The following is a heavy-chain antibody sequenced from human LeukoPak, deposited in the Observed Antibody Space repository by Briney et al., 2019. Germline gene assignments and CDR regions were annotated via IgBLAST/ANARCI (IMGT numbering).Heavy chain of an antibody. Sequence: GGSLRLSCAASGFTFSYYNMNWVRQAPGKGPEWVSYISSSGTTIYYADSVKGRFTISRDNAKNTLYLQMDSLRAEDTAVYYCARVGEYDSFDYWGQGTLVTVSS. CDR2: ISSSGTTI. CDR3: ARVGEYDSFDY. CDR1: GFTFSYYN. J-gene: IGHJ4*02. V-gene: IGHV3-48*04. D-gene: IGHD2/OR15-2a*01.